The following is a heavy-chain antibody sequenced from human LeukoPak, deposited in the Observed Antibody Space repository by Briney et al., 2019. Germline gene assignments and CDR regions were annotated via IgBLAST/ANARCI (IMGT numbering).Heavy chain of an antibody. D-gene: IGHD3-10*01. V-gene: IGHV1-8*01. J-gene: IGHJ6*02. CDR2: MNPNSGNT. Sequence: GASVKVSCKASGYTFTSYDINWVRQATGQGLEWMGWMNPNSGNTGYAQKFQGRVTMTRNTSISTAYMELSSLRSEDTAVYYCARGKVRGVVYYYYGMDVWGQGTTVTVSS. CDR1: GYTFTSYD. CDR3: ARGKVRGVVYYYYGMDV.